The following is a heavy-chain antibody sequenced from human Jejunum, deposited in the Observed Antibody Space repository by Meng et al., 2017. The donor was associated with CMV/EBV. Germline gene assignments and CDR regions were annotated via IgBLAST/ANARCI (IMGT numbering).Heavy chain of an antibody. V-gene: IGHV3-23*01. J-gene: IGHJ4*02. CDR2: ISEIRDAS. CDR3: AKARQCED. CDR1: GFTFSNYA. Sequence: LSCAAYGFTFSNYAMTWVRQAPGKGLEWVSTISEIRDASYYGDSVKGRFAISRDNSKNTLYLQMSSLRVEDTAVYYCAKARQCEDWGQGTLVTVSS.